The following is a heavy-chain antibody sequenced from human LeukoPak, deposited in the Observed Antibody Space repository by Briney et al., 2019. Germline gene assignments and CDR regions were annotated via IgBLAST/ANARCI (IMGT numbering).Heavy chain of an antibody. CDR1: GFTFSNAW. V-gene: IGHV3-15*01. J-gene: IGHJ3*02. D-gene: IGHD3-22*01. Sequence: GGSLRLSCAASGFTFSNAWMSWVRQAPGKGLEWVGRIKSKTDGGTTDYAAPVKGRFTISRDDSKNTLYLQMNSLKTEDTAVYYCTTDSPTYYYDMLDAFDIWGQGTMVTVSS. CDR3: TTDSPTYYYDMLDAFDI. CDR2: IKSKTDGGTT.